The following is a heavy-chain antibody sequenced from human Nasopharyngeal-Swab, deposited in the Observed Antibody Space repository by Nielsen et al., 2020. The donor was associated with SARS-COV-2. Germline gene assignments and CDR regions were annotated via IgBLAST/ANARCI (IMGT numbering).Heavy chain of an antibody. CDR2: ISSSGSHK. J-gene: IGHJ4*02. CDR3: VRIEEYYYGSGSLSDN. Sequence: VRQAPGQGLEWVSFISSSGSHKYYADSMKGRFTISRNNAKSSLYLQLSSLRAEDTAVYYCVRIEEYYYGSGSLSDNWGQGTLVTVSS. D-gene: IGHD3-10*01. V-gene: IGHV3-21*01.